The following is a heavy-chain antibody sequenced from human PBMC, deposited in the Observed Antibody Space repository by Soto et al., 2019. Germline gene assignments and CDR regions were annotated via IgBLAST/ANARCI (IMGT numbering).Heavy chain of an antibody. CDR2: ISYDGSNN. CDR3: ARDSIPAAGTNWADNRFDP. D-gene: IGHD6-13*01. J-gene: IGHJ5*02. Sequence: QVQLVESGGGVVQPGRSLRLSCAASGFTFSNYAMHWVRQAPGRGLEWVAVISYDGSNNYYADSVKGRFTISRDNSKNTLYLQMHSLRAEDTAVYSCARDSIPAAGTNWADNRFDPWGQGTLVTVSS. V-gene: IGHV3-30-3*01. CDR1: GFTFSNYA.